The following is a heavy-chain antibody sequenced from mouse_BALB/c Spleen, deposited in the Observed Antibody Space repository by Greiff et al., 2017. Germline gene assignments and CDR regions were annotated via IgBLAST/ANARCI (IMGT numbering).Heavy chain of an antibody. CDR3: TATAKA. Sequence: EVQLQESGGGLVQPGGSMKLSCVASGFTFSSYWMSWVRQSPEKGLEWVAEIRLKSDNYATHYAESVKGKFTISRDDSKSRLYLQMNSLRAEDTGIYYCTATAKAWGQGTLVTVSA. J-gene: IGHJ3*01. CDR1: GFTFSSYW. V-gene: IGHV6-6*02. D-gene: IGHD1-2*01. CDR2: IRLKSDNYAT.